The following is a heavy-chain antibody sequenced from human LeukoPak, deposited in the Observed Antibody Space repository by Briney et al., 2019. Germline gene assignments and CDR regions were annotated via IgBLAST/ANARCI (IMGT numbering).Heavy chain of an antibody. CDR3: ARGYDSSAYYPFNY. Sequence: SETLSLSCVVSGGSLSTHHWSWIRQSPGRGLEWIGYISDSGSTNYNPSLKSRVTISVDTSKNQFSLMLSSVTAADTAVYYCARGYDSSAYYPFNYWGQGTLVTVSS. J-gene: IGHJ4*02. CDR2: ISDSGST. D-gene: IGHD3-22*01. V-gene: IGHV4-59*11. CDR1: GGSLSTHH.